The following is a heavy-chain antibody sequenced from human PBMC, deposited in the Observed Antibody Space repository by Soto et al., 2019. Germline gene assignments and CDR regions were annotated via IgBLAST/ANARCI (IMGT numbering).Heavy chain of an antibody. CDR3: ARELIPSGAIDY. V-gene: IGHV4-4*02. D-gene: IGHD1-26*01. CDR2: IYHSGST. J-gene: IGHJ4*02. Sequence: SETLSLTCAVSGGYISSSNWWSWVRQPPGKGLEWIGEIYHSGSTNYNPSLKSRVTISVDKSKNQFSLKLSSVTAADTAVYYCARELIPSGAIDYWGQGTLVTVSS. CDR1: GGYISSSNW.